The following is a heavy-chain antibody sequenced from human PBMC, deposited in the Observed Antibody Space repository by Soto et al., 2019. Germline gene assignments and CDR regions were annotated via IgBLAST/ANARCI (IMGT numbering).Heavy chain of an antibody. CDR2: ISAYNGNT. CDR3: ARERDPVYSSSSRWFDP. V-gene: IGHV1-18*04. Sequence: QVQLVQSGAEVKKPGASVKVSCKASGYTFTSYGISWVRQAPGQGLEWMGWISAYNGNTNYAQKLQGRVTMTTDTSTSTAYMELRSLRSDDTAVYYCARERDPVYSSSSRWFDPWGQGTLVTVSS. J-gene: IGHJ5*02. CDR1: GYTFTSYG. D-gene: IGHD6-6*01.